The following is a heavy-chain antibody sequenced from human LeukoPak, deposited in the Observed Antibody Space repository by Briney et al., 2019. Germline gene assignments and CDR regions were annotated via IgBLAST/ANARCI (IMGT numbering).Heavy chain of an antibody. CDR1: GYTFTSYD. J-gene: IGHJ4*02. Sequence: ASVKVSCKASGYTFTSYDINWVRQATGQGLEWMGWINPNSGGTNYAQKFQGRVTMTRDTSISTAYMELSRLRSDDTAVYYCASFSGYDPSFDYWGQGTLVTVSS. D-gene: IGHD5-12*01. V-gene: IGHV1-2*02. CDR3: ASFSGYDPSFDY. CDR2: INPNSGGT.